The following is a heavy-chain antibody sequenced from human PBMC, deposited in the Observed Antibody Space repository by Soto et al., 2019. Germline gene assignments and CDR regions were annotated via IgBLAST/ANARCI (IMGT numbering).Heavy chain of an antibody. Sequence: NPSETLSLTCTVSGGSISSSSYYWGWIRQPPGKGLEWIGSIYYSGSTYYNPSLKSRVTISVDTSKNQFSLKLSSVTAADTAVYYCARHGVTTVNHNWFDPWGQRTLVTVSS. J-gene: IGHJ5*02. CDR1: GGSISSSSYY. D-gene: IGHD4-17*01. CDR3: ARHGVTTVNHNWFDP. V-gene: IGHV4-39*01. CDR2: IYYSGST.